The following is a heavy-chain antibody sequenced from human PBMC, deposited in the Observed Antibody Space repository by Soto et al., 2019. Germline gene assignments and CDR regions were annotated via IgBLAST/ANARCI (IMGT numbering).Heavy chain of an antibody. V-gene: IGHV1-69*02. D-gene: IGHD6-13*01. J-gene: IGHJ3*02. CDR1: GGSFSSYT. CDR2: IIPMFDIA. CDR3: TLCSWSAAVFDN. Sequence: QVQLVQSGVEVKKPGSSVKVSCKASGGSFSSYTIIWVRQAPGQGLEWMGRIIPMFDIANYAQNLQGRVTTTAEKHTGTINIGMISMRSYDTAVYTCTLCSWSAAVFDNWGQGTLGTDSS.